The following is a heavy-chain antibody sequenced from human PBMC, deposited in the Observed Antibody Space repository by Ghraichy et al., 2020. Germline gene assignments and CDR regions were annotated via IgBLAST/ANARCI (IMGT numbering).Heavy chain of an antibody. V-gene: IGHV3-7*01. CDR3: ATYQHSTAWN. D-gene: IGHD2-2*01. J-gene: IGHJ4*02. Sequence: GGSLRLSCAASGVTSSSYWMSWVRQAPGKGLEWVAYINTAGTDKYYVDSVKGRFTISRDNAKNSLYLQLNSLRPGDTAVYFCATYQHSTAWNWGQGTLVTVSS. CDR1: GVTSSSYW. CDR2: INTAGTDK.